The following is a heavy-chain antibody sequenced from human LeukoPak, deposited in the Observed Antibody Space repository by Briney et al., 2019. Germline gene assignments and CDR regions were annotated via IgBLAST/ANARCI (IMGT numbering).Heavy chain of an antibody. D-gene: IGHD4-11*01. Sequence: SVKVSCKAFVGTFSSYTISWVRQAPGQGLEWMGRIIPILGIANYAQKFQGRVTITPDKSTSTAYMELSSLRSEDTAVYYCARSHLRALTRQMDVWGKGTTVTVP. J-gene: IGHJ6*03. CDR1: VGTFSSYT. V-gene: IGHV1-69*02. CDR2: IIPILGIA. CDR3: ARSHLRALTRQMDV.